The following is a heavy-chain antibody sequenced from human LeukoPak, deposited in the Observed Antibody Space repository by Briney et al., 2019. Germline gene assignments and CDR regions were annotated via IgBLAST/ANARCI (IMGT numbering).Heavy chain of an antibody. D-gene: IGHD7-27*01. CDR3: ARLGGLGIFDY. J-gene: IGHJ4*02. CDR2: IIPIFGTA. Sequence: SVKVSCKASGGTFSSYAISWVRQAPGQGLEWMGGIIPIFGTANYAQKSQGRVTITTDESTCTAYMELSSLRSEDTAVYYCARLGGLGIFDYWGQGTLVTVSS. CDR1: GGTFSSYA. V-gene: IGHV1-69*05.